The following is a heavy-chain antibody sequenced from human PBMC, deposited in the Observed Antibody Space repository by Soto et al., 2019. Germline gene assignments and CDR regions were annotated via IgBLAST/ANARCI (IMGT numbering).Heavy chain of an antibody. Sequence: GGSLRLSCAASGFTFINFAMNWVRQTPGKGLEWVSSISGSGGSTYYADSVKGRFTVSRDNPRNTVYLQMNSVRAEDTAVYYCAPQPPHCSGTSCCIIGWGQGTLLTVSS. CDR2: ISGSGGST. J-gene: IGHJ4*02. CDR3: APQPPHCSGTSCCIIG. CDR1: GFTFINFA. V-gene: IGHV3-23*01. D-gene: IGHD2-2*01.